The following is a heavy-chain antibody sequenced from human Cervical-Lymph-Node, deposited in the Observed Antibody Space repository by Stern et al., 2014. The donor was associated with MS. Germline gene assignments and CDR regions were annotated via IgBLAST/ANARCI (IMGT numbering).Heavy chain of an antibody. CDR1: GFPFNNYN. D-gene: IGHD4-17*01. V-gene: IGHV3-21*06. Sequence: VQLVESGGGLVRPGGSLRDACKTSGFPFNNYNMNWVRQAPGQGLERVASIGSTAGYIVYADSVRGRFTISRDNARNSLYLQMNSLRVEDTSLYYCARGGHGDYVGHYWGRGTLVTVSS. J-gene: IGHJ4*02. CDR3: ARGGHGDYVGHY. CDR2: IGSTAGYI.